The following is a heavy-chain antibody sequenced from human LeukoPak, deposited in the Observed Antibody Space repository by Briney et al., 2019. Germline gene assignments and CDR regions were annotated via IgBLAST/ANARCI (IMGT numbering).Heavy chain of an antibody. Sequence: PGGSLRLSCAASGFTFSDYYMSWIRQAPGKGLEWVSYISSSSSHTKYADAVKGRFTISRDNAKNSLYLQVNSLRAEDTAVYYCARVVVVGEYWFDPWGQGTLVIVSS. V-gene: IGHV3-11*06. D-gene: IGHD2-15*01. J-gene: IGHJ5*02. CDR1: GFTFSDYY. CDR3: ARVVVVGEYWFDP. CDR2: ISSSSSHT.